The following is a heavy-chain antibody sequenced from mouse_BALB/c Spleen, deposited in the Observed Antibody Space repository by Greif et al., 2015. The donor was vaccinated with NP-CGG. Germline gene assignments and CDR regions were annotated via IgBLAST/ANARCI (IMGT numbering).Heavy chain of an antibody. CDR1: GYSITSGYY. CDR2: ISYDGSN. CDR3: ARYGNYEYFDV. J-gene: IGHJ1*01. Sequence: EVQVVESGPGLVKPSQSLSLTCSVTGYSITSGYYWNWIRQFPGNKLEWMGYISYDGSNNYNPSLKNRISITRDTSKNQFFLKLNSVTTEDTATYYCARYGNYEYFDVWGAGTTVTVSS. D-gene: IGHD2-10*02. V-gene: IGHV3-6*02.